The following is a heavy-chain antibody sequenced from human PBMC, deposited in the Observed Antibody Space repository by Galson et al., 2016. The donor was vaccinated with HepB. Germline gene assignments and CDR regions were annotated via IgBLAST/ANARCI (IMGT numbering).Heavy chain of an antibody. D-gene: IGHD1-1*01. CDR3: ARDVRPRRPHYYGMGV. CDR2: SSGTGATT. Sequence: SLRLSCAASGFTLSTYAMSWVRQAPGKGLEWVSSSSGTGATTYYADSVKGRFTISRDNSKNTLYLQMNSLRAEDTSVYYCARDVRPRRPHYYGMGVWGQGTTVTVSS. V-gene: IGHV3-23*01. CDR1: GFTLSTYA. J-gene: IGHJ6*02.